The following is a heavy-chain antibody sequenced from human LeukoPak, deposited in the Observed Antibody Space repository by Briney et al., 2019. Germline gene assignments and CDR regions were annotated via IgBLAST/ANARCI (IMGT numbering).Heavy chain of an antibody. D-gene: IGHD4-23*01. CDR3: ATTTVVTSGFDY. Sequence: SETLSLTCTVSGGSISNSSSYWGWIRQPPGKGLEGIGTIYYGGNTYYNPSLKSRVTISVNTSENQFSLKLSSVTAADTAVYYCATTTVVTSGFDYWGQGTLVTVSS. J-gene: IGHJ4*02. CDR1: GGSISNSSSY. CDR2: IYYGGNT. V-gene: IGHV4-39*01.